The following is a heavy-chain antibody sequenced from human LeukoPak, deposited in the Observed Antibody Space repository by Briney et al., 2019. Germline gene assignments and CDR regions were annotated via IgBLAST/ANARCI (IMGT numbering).Heavy chain of an antibody. D-gene: IGHD5-12*01. CDR1: GDSITSSSFY. CDR2: IYYSGST. V-gene: IGHV4-39*07. CDR3: ARAGYALNWFDP. J-gene: IGHJ5*02. Sequence: SETLSLTCTVSGDSITSSSFYWAWIRQPPGKGLEWIGTIYYSGSTYYNPSLKSRVTVSVDTSKNQFSLKLSSVTAADTAVYYCARAGYALNWFDPWGQGTLVTVSS.